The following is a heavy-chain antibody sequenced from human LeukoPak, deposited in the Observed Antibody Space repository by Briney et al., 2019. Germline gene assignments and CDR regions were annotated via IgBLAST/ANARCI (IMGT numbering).Heavy chain of an antibody. Sequence: AGGSLRLACAASGFTFNDYAMSWVRQAPGEGLEWVSSISGSGDSTEYADSVQGRFTISRDNAKNTLYLQMNSLRAEDTAVYYCGRNLAADIDSWGQGTLVTVSS. D-gene: IGHD6-13*01. CDR1: GFTFNDYA. CDR3: GRNLAADIDS. J-gene: IGHJ4*02. V-gene: IGHV3-23*01. CDR2: ISGSGDST.